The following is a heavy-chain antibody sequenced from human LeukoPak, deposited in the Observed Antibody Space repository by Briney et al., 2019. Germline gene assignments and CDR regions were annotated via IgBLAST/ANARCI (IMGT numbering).Heavy chain of an antibody. CDR2: IYYSGST. J-gene: IGHJ3*02. Sequence: PSQTLSLTCTVSGGSISSGGYYWSWIRQHPGKGLEWIGYIYYSGSTDYNPSLKSRFTMSVDTSKNQFSLKLSSVTAADTAVYYCAREGAMGAIRNAFDIWGQGTMVTVSS. D-gene: IGHD5-18*01. V-gene: IGHV4-31*03. CDR1: GGSISSGGYY. CDR3: AREGAMGAIRNAFDI.